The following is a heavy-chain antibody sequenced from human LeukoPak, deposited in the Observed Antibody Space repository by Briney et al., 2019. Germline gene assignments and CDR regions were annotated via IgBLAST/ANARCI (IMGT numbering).Heavy chain of an antibody. J-gene: IGHJ4*02. Sequence: PGGSLRLSCAASGFTFSSYAMNWVRQAPGKGMEWVSSISSSGSNIYYADSVKGRFTISRDNAKNSLYLQMNSLRAEDTALYYCARDSDHYDSSGYFLGIMEGPYWGQGTLVTVSS. D-gene: IGHD3-22*01. CDR1: GFTFSSYA. CDR3: ARDSDHYDSSGYFLGIMEGPY. V-gene: IGHV3-21*01. CDR2: ISSSGSNI.